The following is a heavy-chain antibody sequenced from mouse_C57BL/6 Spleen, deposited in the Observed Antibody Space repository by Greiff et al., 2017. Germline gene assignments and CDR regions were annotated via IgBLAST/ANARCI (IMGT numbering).Heavy chain of an antibody. J-gene: IGHJ1*03. CDR3: ARSLPYYYGSSPYWYFDV. Sequence: EVQLQQSGPELVKPGASVKISCKASGYTFTDYYMNWVKQSHGKSLEWIGDINPNNGGTSYNQKFKGKATLTVDKSSSTAYMELRSLTSEDSAVYYCARSLPYYYGSSPYWYFDVWGTGTTVTVSS. CDR2: INPNNGGT. V-gene: IGHV1-26*01. D-gene: IGHD1-1*01. CDR1: GYTFTDYY.